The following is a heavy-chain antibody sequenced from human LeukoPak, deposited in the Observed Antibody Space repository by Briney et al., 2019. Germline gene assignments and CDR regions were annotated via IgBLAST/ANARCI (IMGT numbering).Heavy chain of an antibody. D-gene: IGHD6-19*01. CDR2: ISYDGSNK. CDR3: ARERGIAVAGTGAVFDY. V-gene: IGHV3-30-3*01. J-gene: IGHJ4*02. Sequence: GGSLRLSCGASGFXFSSYAMHWVRQAPGKGLEWMAVISYDGSNKYYADSVKGRFTISRDNSKNTLYLQMNSLRAEDTAVYYCARERGIAVAGTGAVFDYWGQGTLVTVSS. CDR1: GFXFSSYA.